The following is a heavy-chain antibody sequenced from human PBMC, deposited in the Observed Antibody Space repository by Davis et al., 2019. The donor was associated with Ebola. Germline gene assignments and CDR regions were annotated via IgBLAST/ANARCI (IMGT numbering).Heavy chain of an antibody. D-gene: IGHD1-26*01. J-gene: IGHJ4*02. V-gene: IGHV3-30*03. CDR2: ISYDGSNK. CDR3: ATLPGYY. Sequence: GESLKISCAASGFTFSSYGIHWVRQAPGKGLEWVALISYDGSNKYYADSVKGRLTISRDNAKNTLYLQMNNLRVEDTAVYYCATLPGYYWGQGTLVTVSA. CDR1: GFTFSSYG.